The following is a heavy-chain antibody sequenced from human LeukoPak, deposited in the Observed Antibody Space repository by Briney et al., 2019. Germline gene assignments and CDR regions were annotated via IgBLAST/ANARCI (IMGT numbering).Heavy chain of an antibody. D-gene: IGHD2/OR15-2a*01. Sequence: GGSLRLSCSASGFTFSSYAMHWVRQAPGKGLEYVSAISSNGGSTYYADSVKGRFTISRDNSKNTLYLQMSSLRAEDTAVYFCARGRDRTTSFDMWGQGTMVTVSS. CDR1: GFTFSSYA. J-gene: IGHJ3*02. CDR2: ISSNGGST. V-gene: IGHV3-64D*06. CDR3: ARGRDRTTSFDM.